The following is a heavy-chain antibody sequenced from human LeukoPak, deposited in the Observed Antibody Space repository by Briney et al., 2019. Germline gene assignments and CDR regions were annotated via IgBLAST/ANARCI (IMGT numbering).Heavy chain of an antibody. Sequence: PAASVKVSCKASGYTFTSYDINWVRQATGQGLEWMGWMNPNSGNTGYAQKLQGRVTMTTDTSTSTAYMELRSLRSDDTAVYYCARAPYCSGASCPDDRAFDPWGQGTLVTVSS. J-gene: IGHJ5*02. CDR3: ARAPYCSGASCPDDRAFDP. V-gene: IGHV1-8*02. CDR2: MNPNSGNT. D-gene: IGHD2-15*01. CDR1: GYTFTSYD.